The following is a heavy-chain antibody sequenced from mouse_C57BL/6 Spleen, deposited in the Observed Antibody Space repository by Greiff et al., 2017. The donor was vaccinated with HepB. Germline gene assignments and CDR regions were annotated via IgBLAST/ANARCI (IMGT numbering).Heavy chain of an antibody. CDR3: TRDSSGSSYLVYFDY. CDR1: GFTFSSYA. V-gene: IGHV5-9-1*02. J-gene: IGHJ2*01. CDR2: ISSGGDYI. D-gene: IGHD1-1*01. Sequence: EVKVVESGEGLVKPGGSLKLSCAASGFTFSSYAMSWVRQTPEKRLEWVAYISSGGDYIYYADTVKGRFTISRDNARNTLYLQMSSLKSEDTAMYYCTRDSSGSSYLVYFDYWGQGTTLTFSS.